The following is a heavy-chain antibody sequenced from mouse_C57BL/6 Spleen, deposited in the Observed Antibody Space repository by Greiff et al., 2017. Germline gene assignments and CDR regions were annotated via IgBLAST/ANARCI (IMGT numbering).Heavy chain of an antibody. D-gene: IGHD1-1*01. CDR1: GFSLTSYA. Sequence: QVQLKESGPGLVAPSQSLSITCTVSGFSLTSYALSWVRQPPGKGLEWLGVIWTGGGTNYNSALKSRLSISKDNSKSQVSLKMNSQQTDDTAKYYGARNQIYYYGSSYWYFDVWGTGTTVTVSS. J-gene: IGHJ1*03. V-gene: IGHV2-9-1*01. CDR3: ARNQIYYYGSSYWYFDV. CDR2: IWTGGGT.